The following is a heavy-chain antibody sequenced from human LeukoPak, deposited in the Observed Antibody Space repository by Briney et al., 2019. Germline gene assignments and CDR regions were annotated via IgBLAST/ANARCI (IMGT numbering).Heavy chain of an antibody. Sequence: SETLSLTCTVSDGSISSSSYYWGWIRQPPGKGLEWIGSIYYSGSTYYNPSLKSRVTISVDTSKNQFSLKLSSVTAADTAVYYCARGGYYYGSSGPPDYWGQGTLVTVSS. V-gene: IGHV4-39*07. CDR2: IYYSGST. D-gene: IGHD3-22*01. CDR3: ARGGYYYGSSGPPDY. J-gene: IGHJ4*02. CDR1: DGSISSSSYY.